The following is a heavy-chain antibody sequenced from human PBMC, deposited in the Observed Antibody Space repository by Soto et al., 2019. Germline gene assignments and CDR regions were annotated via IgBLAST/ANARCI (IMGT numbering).Heavy chain of an antibody. CDR3: ARDGSTTVSSYGMDV. D-gene: IGHD4-17*01. Sequence: QVQLQESGPGLVKPSQTLSLTCTVSGGSISSGDYYWSWIRQPPGKGLEWIGYIYYSGSTYYNPSLKSRVIISVDTSKNQFSLKLSSVTAADTAVYYCARDGSTTVSSYGMDVWGQGTTVTVSS. V-gene: IGHV4-30-4*01. J-gene: IGHJ6*02. CDR1: GGSISSGDYY. CDR2: IYYSGST.